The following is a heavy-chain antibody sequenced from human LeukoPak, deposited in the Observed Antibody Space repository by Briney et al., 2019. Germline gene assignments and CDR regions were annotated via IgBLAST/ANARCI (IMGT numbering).Heavy chain of an antibody. D-gene: IGHD6-6*01. CDR2: ISWNSGSI. J-gene: IGHJ6*02. Sequence: GGSLRLSCAASGFTFDDYAMHWVRQAPGKGLEWVSDISWNSGSIGYADSVKGRFTISRDNAKNSLYLQMNSLRAEDTALYYCAKDLEYSSSSDGMDVWGQGTTVTVSS. CDR1: GFTFDDYA. CDR3: AKDLEYSSSSDGMDV. V-gene: IGHV3-9*01.